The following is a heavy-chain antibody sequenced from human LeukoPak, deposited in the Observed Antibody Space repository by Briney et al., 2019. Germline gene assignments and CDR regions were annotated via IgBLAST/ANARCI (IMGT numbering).Heavy chain of an antibody. CDR2: ISDSSSTI. CDR1: GFTFSTYS. J-gene: IGHJ4*02. CDR3: ARESYYYDNSFYLPSGFDY. V-gene: IGHV3-48*01. D-gene: IGHD3-22*01. Sequence: GGSLRLSCAASGFTFSTYSMNWVRQAPGKGLEWVSYISDSSSTIYYADSVKGRFTISSDNAKNSLYLQMHTLRAEDTAVYYCARESYYYDNSFYLPSGFDYWGQGTLVTVSS.